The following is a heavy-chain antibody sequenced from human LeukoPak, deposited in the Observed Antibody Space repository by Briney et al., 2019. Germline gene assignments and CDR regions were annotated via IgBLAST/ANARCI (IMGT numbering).Heavy chain of an antibody. CDR2: IYSSGST. CDR3: ARVRAGFFDD. CDR1: GDTISGFS. Sequence: SETLSLTCTVSGDTISGFSWSWIRQPAGKGLEWIGRIYSSGSTNYSPPLRSRVTMSVDTKNQFSLKVNSVTAADTAVYYCARVRAGFFDDWGQGTLVTVSS. D-gene: IGHD6-13*01. V-gene: IGHV4-4*07. J-gene: IGHJ4*02.